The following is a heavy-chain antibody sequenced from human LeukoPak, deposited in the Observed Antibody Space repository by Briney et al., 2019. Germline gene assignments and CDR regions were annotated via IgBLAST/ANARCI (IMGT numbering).Heavy chain of an antibody. CDR1: GFTLSNYD. D-gene: IGHD2-2*01. Sequence: GGSLRLSCAASGFTLSNYDMNWVRQAPGKGLEWVSSISTSSRYIYYEDSVRGRFTISRDDAKNSLYLEMNSLRAEDTAAYYCARADCSSSTCYLRRSWFDPWGQGTLVTVSS. J-gene: IGHJ5*02. V-gene: IGHV3-21*01. CDR3: ARADCSSSTCYLRRSWFDP. CDR2: ISTSSRYI.